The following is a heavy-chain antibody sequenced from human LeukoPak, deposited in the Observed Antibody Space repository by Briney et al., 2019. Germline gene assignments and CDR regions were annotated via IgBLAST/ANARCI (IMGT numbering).Heavy chain of an antibody. V-gene: IGHV3-23*01. Sequence: PGGSLRLSCAASGFTFGSFAMSWVRQAPGKGPEWVSGISGSGDATFYADSVKGRFTISRDNSKGTLSLQMNSLRAEDTAVYYCAKDRECHSRSCLFQSWGQGTLVTVSS. CDR3: AKDRECHSRSCLFQS. CDR1: GFTFGSFA. D-gene: IGHD3-10*01. CDR2: ISGSGDAT. J-gene: IGHJ4*02.